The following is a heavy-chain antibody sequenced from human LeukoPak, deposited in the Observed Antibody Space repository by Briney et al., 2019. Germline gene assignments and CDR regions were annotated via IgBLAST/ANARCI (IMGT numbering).Heavy chain of an antibody. CDR2: IHYTGRT. J-gene: IGHJ4*02. V-gene: IGHV4-59*13. CDR1: RGSISTYY. D-gene: IGHD3-22*01. CDR3: ARGRPDPQNSDYWDY. Sequence: SETLSLTCTISRGSISTYYWSWIRQTPGTTLEWIGNIHYTGRTRYNPSLESRVTMSLDTPKNEFSLRLTSMPAADSAVYYCARGRPDPQNSDYWDYWGQGILVTVSS.